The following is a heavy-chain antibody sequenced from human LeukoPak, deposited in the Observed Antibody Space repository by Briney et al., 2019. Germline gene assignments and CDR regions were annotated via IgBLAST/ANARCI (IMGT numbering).Heavy chain of an antibody. J-gene: IGHJ4*02. CDR1: GRSISSSSYY. CDR3: ARDLIVPDAMTGSGSYSTDY. CDR2: IYYSGST. V-gene: IGHV4-39*07. Sequence: SETLSLTCTVSGRSISSSSYYWGWLRQPPGKGLEGIGSIYYSGSTYYNPSLKSRVTISVDTSKNQFSLKLSSVTAADTAVYYCARDLIVPDAMTGSGSYSTDYWGQGTLATVSS. D-gene: IGHD3-10*01.